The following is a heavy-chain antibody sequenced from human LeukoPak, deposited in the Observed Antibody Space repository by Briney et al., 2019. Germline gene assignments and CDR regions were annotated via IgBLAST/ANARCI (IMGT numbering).Heavy chain of an antibody. CDR3: ATITSMGAPFDY. D-gene: IGHD3-16*01. CDR1: GYTFTSYD. Sequence: GASVKVSCKASGYTFTSYDINWVRQATGQGLEWMGWMNPNSGNTNYAQKLQGRVTMTTDTSTSTAYMELRSLRSDDTAVYYCATITSMGAPFDYWGQGTLVTVSS. CDR2: MNPNSGNT. J-gene: IGHJ4*02. V-gene: IGHV1-18*01.